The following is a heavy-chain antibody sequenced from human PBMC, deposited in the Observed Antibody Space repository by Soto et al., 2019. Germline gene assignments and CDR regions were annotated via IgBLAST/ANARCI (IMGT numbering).Heavy chain of an antibody. Sequence: ASVKVSCKASGYTFTSYDINWVRQATGQGLEWMGWMNPNSGNTGYAQKFQGRVTMTRNTSISTAYMELSSLRSEDTAVYYCARGPKHGNWFDPWGQGTLVTVSS. CDR2: MNPNSGNT. CDR1: GYTFTSYD. V-gene: IGHV1-8*01. D-gene: IGHD2-21*01. J-gene: IGHJ5*02. CDR3: ARGPKHGNWFDP.